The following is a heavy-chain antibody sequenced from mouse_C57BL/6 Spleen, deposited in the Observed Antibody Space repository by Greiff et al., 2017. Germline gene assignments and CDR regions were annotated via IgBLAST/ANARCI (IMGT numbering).Heavy chain of an antibody. D-gene: IGHD2-1*01. J-gene: IGHJ2*01. V-gene: IGHV1-9*01. CDR1: GYTFTGYW. CDR3: AKVGDYGNSMDY. CDR2: ILPGTGST. Sequence: VQLQQSGAELMKPGASVKLSCKATGYTFTGYWIEWVKQRPVHGLEWIGAILPGTGSTNYNEKFKGQATFTADTSSNTAYMQRSSLTTEDSAIYYCAKVGDYGNSMDYWGQGTTLTVSS.